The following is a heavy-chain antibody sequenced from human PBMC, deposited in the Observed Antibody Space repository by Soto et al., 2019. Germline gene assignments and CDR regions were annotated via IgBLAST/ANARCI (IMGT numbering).Heavy chain of an antibody. V-gene: IGHV3-23*01. D-gene: IGHD2-2*01. CDR1: GFTFSTYA. CDR2: ISGSGAST. CDR3: ASSSDRPYQLPPNWFDP. J-gene: IGHJ5*02. Sequence: EVQLLESGGALVQPGGSLRLSCAASGFTFSTYAMTWVRQAPGKGMEWVSAISGSGASTFYADSVKGRFTISRDNSRNTLYLQMNSLRVEDTAVYYCASSSDRPYQLPPNWFDPWGQGTLVTVSS.